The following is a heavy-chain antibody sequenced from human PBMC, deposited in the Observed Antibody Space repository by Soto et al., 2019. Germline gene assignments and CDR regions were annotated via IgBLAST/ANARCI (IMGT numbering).Heavy chain of an antibody. Sequence: ASVKVSCKASGYTFTSYGISWVRQAPGQGLEWMGWISAYNGNKNYAQNLKGRATMTPDQSTSTSSMELRSLRSDDTAVYYCARDLAVAGPKSLKDLDYWGQGTLVTVSS. CDR1: GYTFTSYG. CDR2: ISAYNGNK. J-gene: IGHJ4*02. V-gene: IGHV1-18*01. CDR3: ARDLAVAGPKSLKDLDY. D-gene: IGHD6-19*01.